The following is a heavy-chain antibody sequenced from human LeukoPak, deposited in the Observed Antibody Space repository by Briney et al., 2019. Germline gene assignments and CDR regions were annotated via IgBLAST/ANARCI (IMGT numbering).Heavy chain of an antibody. Sequence: GGLRRLSPAATRFTLSINWLNWVRQAPGQGLVRISNINSDGSSTNYADSVKGRFTISRDSAKNTLYLQMNSLRSEDTGVYYCARDKVSGSYYGLDYWGQGTLVTVSS. CDR1: RFTLSINW. D-gene: IGHD1-26*01. CDR3: ARDKVSGSYYGLDY. V-gene: IGHV3-74*01. CDR2: INSDGSST. J-gene: IGHJ4*02.